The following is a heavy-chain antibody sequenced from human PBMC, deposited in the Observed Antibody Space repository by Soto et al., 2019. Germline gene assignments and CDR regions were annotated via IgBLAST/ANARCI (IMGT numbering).Heavy chain of an antibody. Sequence: QVQLQESGPGLVKPSETLSLTCTVSGDSISSSNWWSWVRQPPGKGLEWIGETYHSGTTKYNPSLKSRVTISLDFFNNQFSLELKSVTAADTAVYYCAREGSGSPVSVWGQGALVIVSS. CDR2: TYHSGTT. CDR3: AREGSGSPVSV. D-gene: IGHD3-10*01. CDR1: GDSISSSNW. J-gene: IGHJ4*02. V-gene: IGHV4-4*02.